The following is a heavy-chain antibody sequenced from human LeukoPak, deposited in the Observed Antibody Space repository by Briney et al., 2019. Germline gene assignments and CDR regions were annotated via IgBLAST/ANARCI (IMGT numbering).Heavy chain of an antibody. J-gene: IGHJ4*02. Sequence: PGRSLRLSCAASGFTFSSYGMHWVRQAPGKGLEWVAVIWYDGGNKYYADSVKGRFTISRDNSKSTLYLQMNSLRAEDTAVYYCARGDDNWNYPWFYDYWGQGTLVTVSS. D-gene: IGHD1-7*01. CDR1: GFTFSSYG. CDR3: ARGDDNWNYPWFYDY. CDR2: IWYDGGNK. V-gene: IGHV3-33*01.